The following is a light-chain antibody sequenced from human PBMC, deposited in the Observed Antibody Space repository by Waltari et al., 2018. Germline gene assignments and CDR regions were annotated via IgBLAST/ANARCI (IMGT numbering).Light chain of an antibody. CDR3: SSHISSTTLV. Sequence: QSALTQPASVSGSPGQSITISCTGTSSDVGDYNYVSWYQQHPGRAPKLIIYNVSNRPSGISNRLSCSKSGNTASLTISELQAEDEADYYCSSHISSTTLVFGGGTKLTVV. J-gene: IGLJ3*02. V-gene: IGLV2-14*01. CDR1: SSDVGDYNY. CDR2: NVS.